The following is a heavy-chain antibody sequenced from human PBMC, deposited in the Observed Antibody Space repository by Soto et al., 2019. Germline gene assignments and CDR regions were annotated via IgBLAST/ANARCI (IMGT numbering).Heavy chain of an antibody. J-gene: IGHJ4*02. D-gene: IGHD5-18*01. CDR3: ARDSIYNSYGTYFDY. Sequence: QVQLVQSGAEVKKPGASVKVSCNTSGYTFTAYYMHWVRQAPGQGLEWMGWINPNSGDTNYAQKFQGWVTMTRDTSITTAYMELSRLTSDDTAVYYCARDSIYNSYGTYFDYWGQGTLVTVSS. CDR1: GYTFTAYY. CDR2: INPNSGDT. V-gene: IGHV1-2*04.